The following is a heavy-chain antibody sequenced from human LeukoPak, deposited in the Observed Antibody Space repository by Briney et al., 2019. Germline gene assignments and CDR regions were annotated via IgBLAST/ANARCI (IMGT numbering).Heavy chain of an antibody. CDR3: ARDYNYYGSGRERGY. Sequence: GASVKVSCKASGYTFTSYGISWVRQAPGQGLEWMGWISAYNGNTNYAQKLQGRVTMTTDTSTSTAYMELRSLRSDDTAVYYCARDYNYYGSGRERGYWGQGTLVTVSS. D-gene: IGHD3-10*01. V-gene: IGHV1-18*01. CDR2: ISAYNGNT. J-gene: IGHJ4*02. CDR1: GYTFTSYG.